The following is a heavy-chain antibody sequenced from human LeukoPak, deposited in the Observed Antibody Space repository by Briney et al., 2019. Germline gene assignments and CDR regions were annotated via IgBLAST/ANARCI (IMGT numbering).Heavy chain of an antibody. V-gene: IGHV3-11*01. CDR2: ISSSGSTI. D-gene: IGHD6-19*01. CDR1: GFTFSDYY. Sequence: GGSLRLSCAASGFTFSDYYMSWIRQAPGKGLEWVPYISSSGSTIYYADSVKGRFTISRDNAKNSLYLQMNSLRAEDTAVYYCARDEEQWLIPDYWGQGTLVTVSS. J-gene: IGHJ4*02. CDR3: ARDEEQWLIPDY.